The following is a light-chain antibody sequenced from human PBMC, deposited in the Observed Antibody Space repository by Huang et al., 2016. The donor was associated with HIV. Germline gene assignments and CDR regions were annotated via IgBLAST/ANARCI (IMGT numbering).Light chain of an antibody. CDR3: QQYNNWPYT. J-gene: IGKJ2*01. Sequence: DTVMTQTPATLSVSPGARATLSCRARQSVGSNLAWFQQKPGQAPRLLIHGASTRATGIPARFSGSGSGTEFTLTISSLQSEDFAVYYCQQYNNWPYTFGQGTKLEIK. V-gene: IGKV3-15*01. CDR2: GAS. CDR1: QSVGSN.